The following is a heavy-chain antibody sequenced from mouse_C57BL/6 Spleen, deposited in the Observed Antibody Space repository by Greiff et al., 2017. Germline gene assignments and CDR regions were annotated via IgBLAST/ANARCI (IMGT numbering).Heavy chain of an antibody. D-gene: IGHD2-10*02. CDR2: INPNNGGT. Sequence: EVQLQQSGPELVKPGASVKISCKASGYTFTDHYMNWVKQSHGKSLEWIGDINPNNGGTSYNQKFKGKATLTVDKSSSTAYMELRSLTSEDSAVYYCATSKNFDYWGQGTTLTVSS. CDR3: ATSKNFDY. V-gene: IGHV1-26*01. J-gene: IGHJ2*01. CDR1: GYTFTDHY.